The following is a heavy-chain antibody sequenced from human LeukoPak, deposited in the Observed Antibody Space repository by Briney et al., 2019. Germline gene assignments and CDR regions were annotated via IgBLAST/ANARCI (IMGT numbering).Heavy chain of an antibody. Sequence: GGSLRLSCAASGFTFSSYEMKWVRQAPGKGLEWVSYISSSGSTIYYADSVKGRFTISRDNAKNSLYLQMISLRAEDTAVYYCARCGTPNNYYGYGVDVWGQGTTVIVSS. J-gene: IGHJ6*02. CDR2: ISSSGSTI. V-gene: IGHV3-48*03. CDR1: GFTFSSYE. CDR3: ARCGTPNNYYGYGVDV. D-gene: IGHD1-26*01.